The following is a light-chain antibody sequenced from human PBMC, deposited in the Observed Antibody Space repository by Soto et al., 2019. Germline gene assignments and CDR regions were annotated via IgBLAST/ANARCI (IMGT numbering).Light chain of an antibody. CDR3: QQYHNWPIT. Sequence: EIVMTQSPATPSVSPGETASLSCRASQSLTSDLAWYQQKPGQAPRLLIYSASTRATGIPARFSGSVSGTEFTLTISSLQSEDFANYFCQQYHNWPITFGGGTKVDIK. J-gene: IGKJ4*01. V-gene: IGKV3D-15*01. CDR2: SAS. CDR1: QSLTSD.